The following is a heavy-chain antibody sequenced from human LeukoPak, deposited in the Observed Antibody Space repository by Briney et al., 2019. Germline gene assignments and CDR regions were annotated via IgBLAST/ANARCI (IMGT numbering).Heavy chain of an antibody. D-gene: IGHD3-16*01. CDR1: GGTFSSYA. V-gene: IGHV1-69*04. CDR2: IIPIFGIA. Sequence: SVKVSCKASGGTFSSYAISWVRRAPGQGLEWMGRIIPIFGIANYAQKFQGRVTITADKSTSTAYMELSSLRSEDTAVYYCARDLGPLRGGFWFDPWGQGTLVTVSS. CDR3: ARDLGPLRGGFWFDP. J-gene: IGHJ5*02.